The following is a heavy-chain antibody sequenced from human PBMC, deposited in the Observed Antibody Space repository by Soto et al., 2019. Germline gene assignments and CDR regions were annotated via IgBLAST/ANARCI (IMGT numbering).Heavy chain of an antibody. CDR1: GYSFTSYW. J-gene: IGHJ6*02. D-gene: IGHD3-10*01. V-gene: IGHV5-10-1*01. CDR2: IDPSDSYT. CDR3: ARHGYYGSGSYTYYYYYYGMDV. Sequence: GESLKISCKGSGYSFTSYWISWVRQMPGKGLEWMGRIDPSDSYTNYSPSLQGHVTISADKSISTAYLQWSSLKASDTAMYYCARHGYYGSGSYTYYYYYYGMDVWGQGTTVTVSS.